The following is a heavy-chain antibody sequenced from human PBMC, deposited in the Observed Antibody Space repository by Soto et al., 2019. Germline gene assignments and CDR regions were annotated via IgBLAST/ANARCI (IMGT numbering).Heavy chain of an antibody. CDR1: GFTFSSYS. CDR2: ISSSSSYI. V-gene: IGHV3-21*01. CDR3: AREAPDVGIVALDY. Sequence: GGSLRLSCAASGFTFSSYSMNWVRQAPGKGLEWVSSISSSSSYIYYADSVKGRFTISRDNAKNSLYLQMNSLRAEDTAVYYCAREAPDVGIVALDYWGQGTLVTVSS. J-gene: IGHJ4*02. D-gene: IGHD5-12*01.